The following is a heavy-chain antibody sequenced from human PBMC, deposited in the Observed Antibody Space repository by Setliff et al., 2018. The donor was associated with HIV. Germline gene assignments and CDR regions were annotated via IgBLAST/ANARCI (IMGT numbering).Heavy chain of an antibody. V-gene: IGHV3-7*03. Sequence: PGESLKISCAASGFTFSTYWMNWVRQAPGKGLEWVANIKADGSEKYYVDSVKGRFTISRDNAKNSLSLQMNSLRVDDTAVYYCAMSDNYYGAGSTIWGQGTLVTVSS. J-gene: IGHJ4*02. CDR2: IKADGSEK. CDR1: GFTFSTYW. CDR3: AMSDNYYGAGSTI. D-gene: IGHD3-10*01.